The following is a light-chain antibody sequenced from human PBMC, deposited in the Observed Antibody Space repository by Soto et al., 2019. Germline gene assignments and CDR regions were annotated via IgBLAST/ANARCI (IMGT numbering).Light chain of an antibody. V-gene: IGKV1-33*01. CDR1: QDITNY. CDR3: QQYDNLPLT. Sequence: DIQMTQSPSSLSASVGDRVTITCQASQDITNYLNWYQQKPGEAPKLLIYDASNLETGVPPRFSGSGSGTDFTFTISSLQPEDIATYYCQQYDNLPLTFGGGTKVEIK. J-gene: IGKJ4*01. CDR2: DAS.